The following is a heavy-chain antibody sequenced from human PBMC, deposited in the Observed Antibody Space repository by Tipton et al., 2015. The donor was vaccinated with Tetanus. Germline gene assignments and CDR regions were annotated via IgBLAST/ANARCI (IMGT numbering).Heavy chain of an antibody. J-gene: IGHJ4*01. CDR2: IYYSGST. Sequence: GLVKPSETLSLTCTVSGGSISSSSYYWGWIRQPPGKGLEWIGSIYYSGSTYYNPSLKSRVTISVDTSKNQFSMKLTSATAADTAIYYCARYHCTGTPCQHLDHWGQGTLVTVSS. CDR3: ARYHCTGTPCQHLDH. V-gene: IGHV4-39*01. D-gene: IGHD2-8*02. CDR1: GGSISSSSYY.